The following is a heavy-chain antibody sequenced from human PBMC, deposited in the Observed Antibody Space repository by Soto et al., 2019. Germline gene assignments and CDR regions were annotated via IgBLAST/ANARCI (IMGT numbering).Heavy chain of an antibody. V-gene: IGHV1-18*01. J-gene: IGHJ4*02. CDR2: INAYNGNT. D-gene: IGHD5-18*01. Sequence: GSVKVSCKASGYTFTSYGISWVRQAPGQGLEWMGGINAYNGNTKYAQKLQGRVTMTTDTSTSTAYMELRSLRSDDTAVYYCARDQAMAQFDYWGQGTRVTVSS. CDR3: ARDQAMAQFDY. CDR1: GYTFTSYG.